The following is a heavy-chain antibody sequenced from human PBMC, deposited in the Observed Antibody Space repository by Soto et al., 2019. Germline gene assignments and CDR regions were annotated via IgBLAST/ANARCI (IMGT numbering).Heavy chain of an antibody. CDR1: GYTFTSYG. CDR3: ARLKIVRDSILPNWFDP. V-gene: IGHV1-18*01. CDR2: ISAYNGNT. Sequence: GASVKVSCKASGYTFTSYGISWVPQAPGQGLEWMGWISAYNGNTNYAQKLQGRVTMTTDTSTSTAYMELRSLRSDDTAVYYCARLKIVRDSILPNWFDPWGQGTLVTVSS. D-gene: IGHD3-22*01. J-gene: IGHJ5*02.